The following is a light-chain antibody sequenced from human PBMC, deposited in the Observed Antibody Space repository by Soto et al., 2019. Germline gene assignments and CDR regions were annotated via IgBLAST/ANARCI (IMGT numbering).Light chain of an antibody. V-gene: IGKV1-13*02. Sequence: AIQLTQSPSSLSASVGDRVTITCRASQGISSALAWYQQKPGKAPKLLIYDASSLESGVPSRFSGSGSGTDFTLTISSLQPEDSATYYCQQFNSYPSLTFGGGTKVDIK. J-gene: IGKJ4*01. CDR3: QQFNSYPSLT. CDR1: QGISSA. CDR2: DAS.